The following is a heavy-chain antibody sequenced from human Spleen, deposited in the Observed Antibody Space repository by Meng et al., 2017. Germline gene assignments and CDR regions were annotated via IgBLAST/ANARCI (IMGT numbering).Heavy chain of an antibody. D-gene: IGHD6-13*01. CDR1: GFTFSSYS. CDR3: ARDGDSSSWVSSDAFDI. CDR2: ISSSSSYI. V-gene: IGHV3-21*01. Sequence: ETLSLTCAASGFTFSSYSMNWVRQAPGKGLEWVSSISSSSSYIYYADSVKGRFTISRDNAKNSLYLQMNSLRAEDTAVYYCARDGDSSSWVSSDAFDIWGQGTMVTVSS. J-gene: IGHJ3*02.